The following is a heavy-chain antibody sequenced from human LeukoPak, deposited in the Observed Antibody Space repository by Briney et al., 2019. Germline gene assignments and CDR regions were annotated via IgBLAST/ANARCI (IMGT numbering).Heavy chain of an antibody. Sequence: GGSLRLSCAASGFTFSSYWMHWVRQAPGKGLEWVSVIYGGGQTFYADSVKGRFTISSDNSRNTVFLLMNSLRPEDTAVYYCARDFNGDYVDSWGQGTLVTVSS. CDR1: GFTFSSYW. J-gene: IGHJ4*02. CDR3: ARDFNGDYVDS. CDR2: IYGGGQT. D-gene: IGHD4-17*01. V-gene: IGHV3-53*01.